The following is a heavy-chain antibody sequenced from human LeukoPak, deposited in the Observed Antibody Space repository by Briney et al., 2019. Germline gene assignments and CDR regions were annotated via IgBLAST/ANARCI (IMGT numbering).Heavy chain of an antibody. J-gene: IGHJ4*02. CDR1: GASISGYY. V-gene: IGHV4-59*01. CDR3: AGTGLFFDY. CDR2: MYYSGGT. Sequence: SETLSLTCRVSGASISGYYWSWIRQPRGKGLEWIGHMYYSGGTTYNPSLKSRVSISLDTSKKHFSLKLSSVTAADTAVYYCAGTGLFFDYWSQGTLVTVSS. D-gene: IGHD7-27*01.